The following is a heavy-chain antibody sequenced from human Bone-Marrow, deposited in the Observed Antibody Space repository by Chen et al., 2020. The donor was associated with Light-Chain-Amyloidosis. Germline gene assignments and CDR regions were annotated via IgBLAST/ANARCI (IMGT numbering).Heavy chain of an antibody. J-gene: IGHJ3*01. Sequence: QVSLVESGGGVVQPGTSLRLSCAASGFMLSDHATHWVRQLPGKGLEWVATMSDRHNYVYYADSVMCRFTTSRDNSKNSLYLRMSNLRPDDSAVYYCAKESTLRVDLDAFALWGQGTMVTVSS. CDR3: AKESTLRVDLDAFAL. D-gene: IGHD3-9*01. CDR1: GFMLSDHA. CDR2: MSDRHNYV. V-gene: IGHV3-30*18.